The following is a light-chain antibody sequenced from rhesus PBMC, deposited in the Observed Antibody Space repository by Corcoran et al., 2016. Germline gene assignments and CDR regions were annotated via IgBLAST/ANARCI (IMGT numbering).Light chain of an antibody. CDR2: EAT. V-gene: IGKV1-25*01. J-gene: IGKJ2*01. CDR3: QHYYSTPYS. Sequence: DIQMTQSPSSLSASVGDRVTITCRASQGITNDLAWYQQKPGETPKLLISEATSLQSGIPSRFSGSGSGTDFTLTISSLQSEDFATDYCQHYYSTPYSFCQGTKVEI. CDR1: QGITND.